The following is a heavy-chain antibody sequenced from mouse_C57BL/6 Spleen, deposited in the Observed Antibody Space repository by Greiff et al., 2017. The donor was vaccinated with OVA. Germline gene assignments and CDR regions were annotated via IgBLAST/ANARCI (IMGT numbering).Heavy chain of an antibody. D-gene: IGHD2-1*01. CDR1: GFTFSDYG. Sequence: EVMLVESGGGLVKPGGSLKLSCAASGFTFSDYGMHWVRQAPEKGLEWVAYISSGSSTIYYADTVKGRFTISRDNAKNTLFLQMTSLRSEDTAMYYCARPDGNYSYWYFDVWGTGTTVTVSS. CDR3: ARPDGNYSYWYFDV. J-gene: IGHJ1*03. V-gene: IGHV5-17*01. CDR2: ISSGSSTI.